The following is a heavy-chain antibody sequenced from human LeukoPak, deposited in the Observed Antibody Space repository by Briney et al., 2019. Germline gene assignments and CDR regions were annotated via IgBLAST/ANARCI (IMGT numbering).Heavy chain of an antibody. Sequence: GGSLRLSCAASGFTFSGYPIHWVRQAPGKGLEWVAVISYDGSNKYYADSVKGRFTISRDNSKNTLYLQMNSLRAEDTAMYYCARDRGYTYDFDYWGQGTLDTVSS. CDR1: GFTFSGYP. CDR3: ARDRGYTYDFDY. CDR2: ISYDGSNK. D-gene: IGHD5-24*01. J-gene: IGHJ4*02. V-gene: IGHV3-30*14.